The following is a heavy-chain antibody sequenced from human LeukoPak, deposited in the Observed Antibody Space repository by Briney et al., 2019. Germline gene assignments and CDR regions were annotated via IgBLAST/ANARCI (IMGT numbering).Heavy chain of an antibody. CDR1: GFTFSSYG. Sequence: PGGSLRLSCAASGFTFSSYGMHWVRQALGKGLEWVAVIWYDGSNKYYADSVKGRFTISRDNSKNTLYLQMNSLRAEDTAVYYCARDTVGYCSGGSCYPLTPSYYGMDVWGQGTTVTVSS. V-gene: IGHV3-33*01. CDR2: IWYDGSNK. D-gene: IGHD2-15*01. J-gene: IGHJ6*02. CDR3: ARDTVGYCSGGSCYPLTPSYYGMDV.